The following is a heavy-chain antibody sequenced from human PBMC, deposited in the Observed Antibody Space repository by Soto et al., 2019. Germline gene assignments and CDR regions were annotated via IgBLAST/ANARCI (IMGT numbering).Heavy chain of an antibody. CDR2: ISGSGGST. CDR3: ARGGYDPFGYYYAMDV. D-gene: IGHD5-12*01. V-gene: IGHV3-23*01. Sequence: PGGSLRLSCAASGSTFSSYAMSWVRQAPGKGLEWVSAISGSGGSTYYADSVKGRFTISRDNSKNSLYLQMNSLRDEDTAVYHCARGGYDPFGYYYAMDVWGQGTTVTVSS. J-gene: IGHJ6*02. CDR1: GSTFSSYA.